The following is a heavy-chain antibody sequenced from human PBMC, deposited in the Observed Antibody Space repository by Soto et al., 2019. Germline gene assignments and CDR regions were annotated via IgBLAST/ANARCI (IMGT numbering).Heavy chain of an antibody. V-gene: IGHV1-46*01. CDR3: AKQDIVLMVYADFDY. Sequence: XSVKVSCKASGYTFTRYNVHWVRQAPGQGLEWMAIINPSGGTTYYVQKFEGRVTLTTDTSTSTVYMELSSLRSDDTAVYYCAKQDIVLMVYADFDYWGQGTLVTVSS. D-gene: IGHD2-8*01. J-gene: IGHJ4*02. CDR1: GYTFTRYN. CDR2: INPSGGTT.